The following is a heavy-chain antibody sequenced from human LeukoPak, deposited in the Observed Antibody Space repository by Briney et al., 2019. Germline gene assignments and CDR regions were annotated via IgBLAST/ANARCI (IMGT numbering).Heavy chain of an antibody. D-gene: IGHD6-13*01. CDR1: GSSISSSNW. CDR2: IYYSGSA. CDR3: ARNLLGIAAAES. J-gene: IGHJ5*02. Sequence: SETLSLTCAVSGSSISSSNWWGWIRQPPGKGLEWIGYIYYSGSAYYNPSLQSRVTMSVDTSQNQFSLKLSSVTAVDTAVYYCARNLLGIAAAESWGQGILVTVSS. V-gene: IGHV4-28*01.